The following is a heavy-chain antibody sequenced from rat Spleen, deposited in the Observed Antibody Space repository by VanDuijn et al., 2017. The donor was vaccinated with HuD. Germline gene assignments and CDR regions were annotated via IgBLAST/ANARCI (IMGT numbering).Heavy chain of an antibody. CDR2: ISYDGSST. CDR1: GFTFSDYN. V-gene: IGHV5-7*01. CDR3: ARHNSGYGVMDA. D-gene: IGHD4-3*01. J-gene: IGHJ4*01. Sequence: EVQLVESGGGLVQPGRSLKLSCAASGFTFSDYNMAWVRQAPKKGLEWVATISYDGSSTYYRDSVKGRFTMSRDNAKSTLYLQMDSLRSEDTATYYCARHNSGYGVMDAWGQGASVTVSS.